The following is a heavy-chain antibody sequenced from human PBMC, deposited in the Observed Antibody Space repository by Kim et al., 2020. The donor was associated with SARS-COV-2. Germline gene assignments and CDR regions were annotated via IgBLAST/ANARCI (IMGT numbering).Heavy chain of an antibody. J-gene: IGHJ4*02. CDR3: ARHDFSTWLVGYFDY. D-gene: IGHD6-19*01. CDR2: IYYSGST. CDR1: GGSISSSSYY. Sequence: SETLSLTCTVSGGSISSSSYYWGWIRQPPGKGLEWIGSIYYSGSTYYNPSLKSRVTISVDTSKNQFSLKLSSVTAADTAVYYCARHDFSTWLVGYFDYWGGGGLVAVAS. V-gene: IGHV4-39*01.